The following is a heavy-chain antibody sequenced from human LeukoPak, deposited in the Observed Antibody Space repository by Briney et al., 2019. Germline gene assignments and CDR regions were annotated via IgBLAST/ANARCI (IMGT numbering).Heavy chain of an antibody. CDR1: GGSISSGGYY. D-gene: IGHD4-11*01. CDR3: ARDPRGYSNYDDAFDI. Sequence: SETLSLTCTVSGGSISSGGYYWSWIRQHPGKGLEWIGYIYYSGSTYYNPSLKSRVTISVDTSKNQFSLKLSSVTAADTAVYYCARDPRGYSNYDDAFDIWGQGTMVTVSS. CDR2: IYYSGST. J-gene: IGHJ3*02. V-gene: IGHV4-31*03.